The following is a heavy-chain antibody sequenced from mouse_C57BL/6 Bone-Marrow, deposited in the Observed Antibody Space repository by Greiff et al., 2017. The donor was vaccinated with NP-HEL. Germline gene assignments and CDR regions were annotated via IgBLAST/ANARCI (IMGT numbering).Heavy chain of an antibody. CDR3: ARMELLWSPTDEAMDY. Sequence: QVQLQQPGAELVKPGASVKMSCKASGYTFTSYWITWVKQRPGQGLEWIGDIYPGSGSTNYNEKFKSKATLTVDTSSSTAYMQLSSLTSEDSAVYYCARMELLWSPTDEAMDYWGQGTSVTVSS. D-gene: IGHD1-1*01. CDR1: GYTFTSYW. CDR2: IYPGSGST. J-gene: IGHJ4*01. V-gene: IGHV1-55*01.